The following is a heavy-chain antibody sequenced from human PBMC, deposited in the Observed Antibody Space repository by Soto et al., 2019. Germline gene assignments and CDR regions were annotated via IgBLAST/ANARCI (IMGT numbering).Heavy chain of an antibody. CDR1: GFHFDRYP. Sequence: GGSLRLSCAASGFHFDRYPMGWVRQAPGKGLEWVSSISGTSGHTYYADSVKGRFTISRDNSKNTLYLQMNSLRAEDTAVYYCAKDSSGWYYYYGMDVWGQGTTVTVSS. V-gene: IGHV3-23*01. J-gene: IGHJ6*02. D-gene: IGHD6-19*01. CDR2: ISGTSGHT. CDR3: AKDSSGWYYYYGMDV.